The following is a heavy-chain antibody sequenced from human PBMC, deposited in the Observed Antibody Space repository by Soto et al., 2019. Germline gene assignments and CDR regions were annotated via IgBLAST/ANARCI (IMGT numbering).Heavy chain of an antibody. D-gene: IGHD3-3*01. J-gene: IGHJ6*02. Sequence: QVQLVESGGGVVQPGRSLRLSCAASGFTFSSYAMHWVRQAPGKGLEWVAVISYDGSNKYYADSVKGRFTISRDNSKNTLYLQMNSLRAEDTAVYYCARDGQPTTILEWFKDYYYYYGMDVWGQGTTVTVSS. CDR1: GFTFSSYA. V-gene: IGHV3-30-3*01. CDR2: ISYDGSNK. CDR3: ARDGQPTTILEWFKDYYYYYGMDV.